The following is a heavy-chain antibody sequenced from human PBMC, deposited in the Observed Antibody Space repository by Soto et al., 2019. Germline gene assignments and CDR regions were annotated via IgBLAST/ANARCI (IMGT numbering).Heavy chain of an antibody. J-gene: IGHJ4*02. V-gene: IGHV4-39*07. CDR3: ARFPDYGDYRFYFDY. CDR1: GGSISDSNDH. CDR2: IYHSGST. Sequence: SETLSLSCTVSGGSISDSNDHWGWIRQSPGQGLEWIGEIYHSGSTNYNPSLKSRVTISVDKSKNQFSLKLSSVTAADTAVYYCARFPDYGDYRFYFDYWSQGTLVTVSS. D-gene: IGHD4-17*01.